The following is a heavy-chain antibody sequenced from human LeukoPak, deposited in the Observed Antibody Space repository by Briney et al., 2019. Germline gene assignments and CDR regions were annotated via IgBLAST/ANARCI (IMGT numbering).Heavy chain of an antibody. CDR1: GGSFSGYY. J-gene: IGHJ4*02. CDR2: INHSGST. Sequence: SETLSLTCAVYGGSFSGYYWSWIRQPPGKGLEWIGEINHSGSTNYNPSLESRVTISVDTSKNQFSLKLSSVTAADTAVYYCARSGYSGYDHDYWGQGTLVTVSS. D-gene: IGHD5-12*01. CDR3: ARSGYSGYDHDY. V-gene: IGHV4-34*01.